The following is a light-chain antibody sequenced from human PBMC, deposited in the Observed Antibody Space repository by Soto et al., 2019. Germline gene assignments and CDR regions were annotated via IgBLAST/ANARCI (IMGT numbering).Light chain of an antibody. V-gene: IGLV2-23*01. CDR3: CSYAIGSTLV. J-gene: IGLJ2*01. CDR2: EGS. Sequence: QSVLTQPASVSGSPGQSITISCTGTSSDVGSYNLVSWYPQLPGKAPKLLIYEGSKRPSGVSKRFSGSKSGNTASLTISGLQAEDEADYYCCSYAIGSTLVFGVGTKLTVL. CDR1: SSDVGSYNL.